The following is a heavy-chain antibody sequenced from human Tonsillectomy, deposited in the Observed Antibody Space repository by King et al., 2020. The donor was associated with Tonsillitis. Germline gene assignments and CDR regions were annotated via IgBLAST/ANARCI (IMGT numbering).Heavy chain of an antibody. V-gene: IGHV4-61*02. CDR2: MYASGNT. Sequence: VQLQESGPGLVKPSQTLSLTCTVSGGSISSGSHYWSWIRQPAGKGLEWIGRMYASGNTNYNPSLKSRVILSVDTSKNQFSLKLSSVTAADTAVYYCARGCSGGSCGADWGQGTLVTVSS. CDR1: GGSISSGSHY. J-gene: IGHJ4*02. CDR3: ARGCSGGSCGAD. D-gene: IGHD2-15*01.